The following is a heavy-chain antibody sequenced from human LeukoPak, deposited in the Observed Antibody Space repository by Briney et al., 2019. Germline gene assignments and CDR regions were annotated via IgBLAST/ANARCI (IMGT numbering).Heavy chain of an antibody. CDR2: ISSSSLYI. D-gene: IGHD3-10*01. J-gene: IGHJ4*02. CDR1: GFTFSSYS. CDR3: ARESSYYYGSGSYSGYFDY. Sequence: GGSLRLSCAASGFTFSSYSMNWVRQAPGKGLQWVSSISSSSLYIYYADSVKGRFTISRDNAKNSLYLQMNSLRAEDTAVYYCARESSYYYGSGSYSGYFDYWGQGTLVTVSS. V-gene: IGHV3-21*01.